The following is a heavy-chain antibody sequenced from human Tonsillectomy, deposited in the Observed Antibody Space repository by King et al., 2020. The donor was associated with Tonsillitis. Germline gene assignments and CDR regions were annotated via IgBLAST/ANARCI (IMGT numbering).Heavy chain of an antibody. CDR1: EFTFSNYG. V-gene: IGHV3-33*01. D-gene: IGHD6-6*01. Sequence: VQLVESGGGVVQPGRSLRLSCAASEFTFSNYGMHWVRQAPGKGLGWVAVIWYDGTNKYYADSVKGRFTISRDNSKNTLYLQMDSLRGDDTALYYCARDRQGFSSSGFDYWGQGTLVTVSS. CDR3: ARDRQGFSSSGFDY. CDR2: IWYDGTNK. J-gene: IGHJ4*02.